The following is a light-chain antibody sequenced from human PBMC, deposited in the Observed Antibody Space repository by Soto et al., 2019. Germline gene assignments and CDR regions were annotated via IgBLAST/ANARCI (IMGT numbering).Light chain of an antibody. V-gene: IGLV2-14*01. CDR1: SSDVGAYNF. J-gene: IGLJ1*01. Sequence: QSALTQPASVSGSPGQSITISCTGSSSDVGAYNFVSWYQQHPGQGPKLMIFEVSNRPSGVSNRFSASKSGNTASLTISGLLAEDEADYYCSSYTSISTYVFGTGTKLTVL. CDR3: SSYTSISTYV. CDR2: EVS.